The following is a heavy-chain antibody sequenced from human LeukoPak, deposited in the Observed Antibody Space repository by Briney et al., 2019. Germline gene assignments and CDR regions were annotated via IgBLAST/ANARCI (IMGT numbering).Heavy chain of an antibody. Sequence: GGSLRLSCAASGFTVSSNYMSWVRQAPGKGLEWVSVIYSGGSTYYADSVKGRFTIPRHNSKNTLYLQMNSLRAEDTAVYYCARDKVFGGYGMDVWGQGTTVTVSS. D-gene: IGHD3-3*01. CDR3: ARDKVFGGYGMDV. V-gene: IGHV3-53*04. CDR2: IYSGGST. CDR1: GFTVSSNY. J-gene: IGHJ6*02.